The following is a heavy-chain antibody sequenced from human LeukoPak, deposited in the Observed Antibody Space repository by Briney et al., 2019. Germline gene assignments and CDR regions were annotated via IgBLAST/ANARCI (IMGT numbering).Heavy chain of an antibody. CDR1: GFTFGDYA. CDR2: ISWDSRTI. CDR3: AKASTSYGYKDDAFDI. D-gene: IGHD3-16*01. V-gene: IGHV3-9*01. J-gene: IGHJ3*02. Sequence: GGSLRLSCAASGFTFGDYAMNWGRQAPGKGLEWVSGISWDSRTINYAASVRGRFTISRDNAKSSLYLQMNSLRPEDTALYYCAKASTSYGYKDDAFDIWGQGTMVT.